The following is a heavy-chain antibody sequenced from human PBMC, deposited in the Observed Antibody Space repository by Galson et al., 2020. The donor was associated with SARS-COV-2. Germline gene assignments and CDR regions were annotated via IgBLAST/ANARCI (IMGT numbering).Heavy chain of an antibody. J-gene: IGHJ4*02. D-gene: IGHD2-15*01. V-gene: IGHV3-15*07. CDR3: TTVPIVITPTPTRYCSGGSCIY. Sequence: GESLKISCAASGFTFSNAWMNWVRQAPGKGLEWVGRIKSKTDGGTTDYAAPVKGRFTISRDDSKNTLYLQMNSLKTEDTAVYYCTTVPIVITPTPTRYCSGGSCIYWGQGTLVTVSS. CDR2: IKSKTDGGTT. CDR1: GFTFSNAW.